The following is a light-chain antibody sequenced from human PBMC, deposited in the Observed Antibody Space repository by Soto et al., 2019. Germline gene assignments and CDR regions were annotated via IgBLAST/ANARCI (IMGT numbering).Light chain of an antibody. CDR3: QQSFSMPWT. Sequence: IQLTQSPSSLSASVGDRVTITRRASQGISSYLAWFQQKAGQAPKLLIYAASSLQSGVPSRFSGGGSGADFTLSISSLQPEDFATYYCQQSFSMPWTFGQGTKVDIK. CDR1: QGISSY. CDR2: AAS. V-gene: IGKV1-39*01. J-gene: IGKJ1*01.